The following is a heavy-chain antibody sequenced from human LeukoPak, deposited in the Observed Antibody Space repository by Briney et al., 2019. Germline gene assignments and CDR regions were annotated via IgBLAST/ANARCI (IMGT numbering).Heavy chain of an antibody. J-gene: IGHJ4*02. CDR2: INPSGGST. V-gene: IGHV1-46*01. Sequence: ASVKVSCKASGYTFTSYYMHWVRQAPGQGLEWMGIINPSGGSTSYAQKLQGRVTMTTDTSTSTAYMELRSLRSDDTAVYYCARAFRSSGYYDFDYWGQGTLVTVSS. CDR3: ARAFRSSGYYDFDY. D-gene: IGHD3-22*01. CDR1: GYTFTSYY.